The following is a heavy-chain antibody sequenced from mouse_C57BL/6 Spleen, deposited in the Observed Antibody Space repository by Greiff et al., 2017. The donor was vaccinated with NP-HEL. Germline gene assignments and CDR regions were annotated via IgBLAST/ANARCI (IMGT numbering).Heavy chain of an antibody. V-gene: IGHV2-2*01. D-gene: IGHD1-1*01. CDR2: IWSGGST. Sequence: VQRVESGPGLVQPSQSLSITCTVSGFSLTSYGVHWVRQSPGKGLEWLGVIWSGGSTDYNAAFISRLSISKDNSKSQVFFKMNSLQADDTAIYYCARGDYYGSGAYWGQGTLVTVSA. CDR1: GFSLTSYG. J-gene: IGHJ3*01. CDR3: ARGDYYGSGAY.